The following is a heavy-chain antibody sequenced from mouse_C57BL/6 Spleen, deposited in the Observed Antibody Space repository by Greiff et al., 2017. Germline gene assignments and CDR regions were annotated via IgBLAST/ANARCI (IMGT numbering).Heavy chain of an antibody. Sequence: EVKLVESGGGLVQPGGSLSLSCAASGFTFTDYYMSWVRQPPGKALEWLGFIRNKANGYTTEYSASVKGRFTISRDNSQSILYLQMNALRAEDSATYYCARSLITASAMDYWGQGTSVTVSS. V-gene: IGHV7-3*01. D-gene: IGHD1-1*01. CDR2: IRNKANGYTT. J-gene: IGHJ4*01. CDR1: GFTFTDYY. CDR3: ARSLITASAMDY.